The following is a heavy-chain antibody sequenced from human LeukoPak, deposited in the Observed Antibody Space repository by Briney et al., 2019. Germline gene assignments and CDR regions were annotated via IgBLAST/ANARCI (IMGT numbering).Heavy chain of an antibody. CDR2: IGDSGSVT. V-gene: IGHV3-23*01. Sequence: GGSLRLSCVASGFTFRSYALSWVRQAPGKGLEWVSTIGDSGSVTFAADAVKGRFTISRDNSKNTMYLQMDSLRVVDTAVYYCSKVPRELDYSMDVWGQGTTVTVSS. J-gene: IGHJ6*02. CDR3: SKVPRELDYSMDV. CDR1: GFTFRSYA. D-gene: IGHD1-1*01.